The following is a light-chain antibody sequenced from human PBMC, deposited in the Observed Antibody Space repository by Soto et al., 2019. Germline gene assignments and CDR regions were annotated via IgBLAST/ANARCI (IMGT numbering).Light chain of an antibody. CDR1: QTISSW. J-gene: IGKJ1*01. CDR2: KAS. Sequence: DIQITHSPSALSGSVGDRVTITCRASQTISSWLAWYQQRPGKGPKLLIYKASNLQGGVPSRFSGSGSGTDFTLTISSLQPEDVATYYCQKYNSAPWTFGQGTKVDIK. CDR3: QKYNSAPWT. V-gene: IGKV1-5*03.